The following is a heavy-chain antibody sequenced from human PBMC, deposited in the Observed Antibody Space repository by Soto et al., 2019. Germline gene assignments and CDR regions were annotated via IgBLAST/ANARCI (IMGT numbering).Heavy chain of an antibody. CDR1: GFTFSSYG. J-gene: IGHJ6*01. CDR2: ISYDGSNK. CDR3: AKSRGSSSSYYYYGMDV. V-gene: IGHV3-30*18. Sequence: QVQLVESGGGVVQPGRSLRLSCAASGFTFSSYGMHWVRQAPGKGLEWVAVISYDGSNKYYADSVKGRFTISRDNSKNTLYLQMNSLRAEDTAVYYCAKSRGSSSSYYYYGMDVW. D-gene: IGHD6-6*01.